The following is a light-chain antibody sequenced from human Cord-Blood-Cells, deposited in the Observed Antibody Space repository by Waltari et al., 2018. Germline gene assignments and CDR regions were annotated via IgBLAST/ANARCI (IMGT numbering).Light chain of an antibody. CDR2: GAS. CDR3: QQYGSSPFT. J-gene: IGKJ3*01. V-gene: IGKV3-20*01. Sequence: IVLTPYPGTLSLSPGERATLSCRASQGASRSYLARYQQKPGQPPRLLTYGASGRATGIPDRFSGRWSGTDVTLAISRLGPEDFAVYYCQQYGSSPFTFGPGTKVDIK. CDR1: QGASRSY.